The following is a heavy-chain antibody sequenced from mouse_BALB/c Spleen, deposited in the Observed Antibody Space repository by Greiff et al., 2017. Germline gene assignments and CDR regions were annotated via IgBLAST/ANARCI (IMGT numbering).Heavy chain of an antibody. V-gene: IGHV14-3*02. J-gene: IGHJ2*01. D-gene: IGHD2-1*01. CDR1: GFNIKDTY. CDR3: ARYRDGNYLDY. CDR2: IDPANGNT. Sequence: VQLQQSGAELVKPGASVKLSCTASGFNIKDTYMHWVKQRPEQGLEWIGRIDPANGNTKYDPKFQGKATITADTASNTAYLQLSSLTSEDTAVYYCARYRDGNYLDYWGQGTTLTVSS.